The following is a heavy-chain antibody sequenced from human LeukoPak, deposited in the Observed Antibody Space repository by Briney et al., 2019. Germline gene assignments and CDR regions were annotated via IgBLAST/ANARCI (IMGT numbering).Heavy chain of an antibody. Sequence: ASVKVSCKASGYTFTSYGISWVRQAPGQGLEWMGWISAYNGNTNYAQKLQGRVTMTTDTSTSTAYMELRSLRSDDTAVYYCARDRDYYGSGSYLVWGQGTLVTVSS. CDR1: GYTFTSYG. CDR3: ARDRDYYGSGSYLV. CDR2: ISAYNGNT. D-gene: IGHD3-10*01. V-gene: IGHV1-18*01. J-gene: IGHJ4*02.